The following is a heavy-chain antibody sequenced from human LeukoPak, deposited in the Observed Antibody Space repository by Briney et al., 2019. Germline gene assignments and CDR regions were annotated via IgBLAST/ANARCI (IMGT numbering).Heavy chain of an antibody. V-gene: IGHV3-23*01. J-gene: IGHJ4*02. CDR2: ISGSGGST. CDR3: AKGSGEVVIADEDY. CDR1: GFTFSSYA. Sequence: PGGSLRLSRAASGFTFSSYAMSWVRQAPGKGLEWVSAISGSGGSTYYADSVKGRFTISRDNSKNTLYLQMNSLRAEDTAVYYCAKGSGEVVIADEDYWGQGTLVTVSS. D-gene: IGHD2-21*01.